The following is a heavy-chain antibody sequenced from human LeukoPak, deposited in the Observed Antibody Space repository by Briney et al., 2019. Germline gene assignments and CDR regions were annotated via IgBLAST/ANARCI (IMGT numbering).Heavy chain of an antibody. Sequence: PSETLSLTCTVSGGSISSYYWSWIRQPPGKGLEWIGYIYYSGSTNYNPSLKSRVTISVDTSKNQFSLKLSSVTAADTAVYYCARLSQTDRYFDYWGQGTLVTVSS. CDR2: IYYSGST. J-gene: IGHJ4*02. V-gene: IGHV4-59*01. D-gene: IGHD1-1*01. CDR3: ARLSQTDRYFDY. CDR1: GGSISSYY.